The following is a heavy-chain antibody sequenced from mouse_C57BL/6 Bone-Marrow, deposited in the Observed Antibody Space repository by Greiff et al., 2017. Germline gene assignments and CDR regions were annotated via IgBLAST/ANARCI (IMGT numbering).Heavy chain of an antibody. J-gene: IGHJ2*01. CDR3: ASGDYDGGMGFGY. Sequence: VQLQQSVAELVRPGASVKLSCTASGFNIKNTYMHWVKQRPEQGLEWIGRIDPANGNTKYAPKFQGKATITADTSSNTAYLQLSSLTSEDTAIYYCASGDYDGGMGFGYWGQGATLTVSS. D-gene: IGHD2-4*01. CDR1: GFNIKNTY. CDR2: IDPANGNT. V-gene: IGHV14-3*01.